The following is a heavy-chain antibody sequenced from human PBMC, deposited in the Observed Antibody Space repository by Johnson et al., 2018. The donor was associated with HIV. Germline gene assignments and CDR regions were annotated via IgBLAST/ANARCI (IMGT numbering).Heavy chain of an antibody. D-gene: IGHD1-26*01. J-gene: IGHJ3*02. CDR2: INGDGSRS. V-gene: IGHV3-74*01. CDR3: AREGGIVAAQGDAFDI. CDR1: GFTFSNYW. Sequence: VQLVESGGGLVQPGGSLRLSCGASGFTFSNYWMQWVRQAPGKGLVWVSRINGDGSRSTYADSVKGRFTIARDNAKNTLYLEMKSLRSEDTAVYYCAREGGIVAAQGDAFDIWGQGTMVTVSS.